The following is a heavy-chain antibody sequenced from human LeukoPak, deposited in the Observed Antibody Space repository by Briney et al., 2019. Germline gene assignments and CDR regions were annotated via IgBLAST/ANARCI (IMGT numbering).Heavy chain of an antibody. CDR1: GGPFRGYY. D-gene: IGHD3-22*01. J-gene: IGHJ4*02. V-gene: IGHV4-34*01. CDR2: INHSGST. CDR3: ASDYYDSSGYYDY. Sequence: SETLSLTCAVYGGPFRGYYWSWIRQPPGKGLEWIGEINHSGSTNYNPSLKSRVTISVDTSKNQFSLKLSSVTAADTAVYYCASDYYDSSGYYDYWGQGTLVTVSS.